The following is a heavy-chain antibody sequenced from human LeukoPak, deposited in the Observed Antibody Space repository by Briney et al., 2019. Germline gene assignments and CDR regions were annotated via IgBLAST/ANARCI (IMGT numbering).Heavy chain of an antibody. J-gene: IGHJ4*02. CDR3: VRDRGWQQFDY. V-gene: IGHV3-7*01. CDR1: GFTFSHTW. D-gene: IGHD5-24*01. Sequence: GGSQRLSCAASGFTFSHTWMTWVRQAPGKGLERVANINEDGSETYYVGSVRGRFTISRDNAKNSMYLQMNSLRAEDTAVYFCVRDRGWQQFDYWGQGTLVTVSS. CDR2: INEDGSET.